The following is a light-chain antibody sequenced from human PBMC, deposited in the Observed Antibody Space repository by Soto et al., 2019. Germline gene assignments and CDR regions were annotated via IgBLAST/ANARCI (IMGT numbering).Light chain of an antibody. CDR2: DVN. CDR3: NSYTTSDSYV. V-gene: IGLV2-14*03. Sequence: QSVLSQPASVSGSPGQSITISCTVSSSDVGRYDYVSWHQQHPDKAPKLMIFDVNNRPSGVSNRFSGSKSGNTASLTISGLQAEDEADYYCNSYTTSDSYVFGTGTKVTVL. CDR1: SSDVGRYDY. J-gene: IGLJ1*01.